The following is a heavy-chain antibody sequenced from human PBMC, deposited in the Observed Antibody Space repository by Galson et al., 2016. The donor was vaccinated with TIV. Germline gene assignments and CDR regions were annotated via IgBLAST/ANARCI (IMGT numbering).Heavy chain of an antibody. J-gene: IGHJ4*02. Sequence: SETLSLTCTVSGGSMRDSYWSWIRQTPGKGLEWIGYVYYTGGTKYNPSLKSRVTISVDTSKNQFSLRLSSVTAADTAMYYWARDIGGYDFAYWGQGTLVAVSS. CDR3: ARDIGGYDFAY. CDR2: VYYTGGT. V-gene: IGHV4-59*01. CDR1: GGSMRDSY. D-gene: IGHD5-12*01.